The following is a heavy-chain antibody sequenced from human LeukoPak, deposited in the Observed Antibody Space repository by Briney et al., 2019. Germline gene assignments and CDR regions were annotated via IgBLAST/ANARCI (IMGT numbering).Heavy chain of an antibody. V-gene: IGHV1-2*02. CDR2: INPNSGGT. CDR1: GYTFTGYY. J-gene: IGHJ4*02. D-gene: IGHD3-9*01. CDR3: AREDYDILTGYPRGVDY. Sequence: EASVKVSCKASGYTFTGYYMHWVRQAPGQGLEWMGWINPNSGGTNYAQKFQGRVTMTRDTSISTAYMELSSLRSEDTAVYYCAREDYDILTGYPRGVDYWGQGTLVTVSS.